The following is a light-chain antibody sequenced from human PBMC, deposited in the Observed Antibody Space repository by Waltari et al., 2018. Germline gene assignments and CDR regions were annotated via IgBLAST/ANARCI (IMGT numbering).Light chain of an antibody. CDR2: AAS. Sequence: DIQMTQSPSSLSASVGDRVTITCRASQSISSYLNWYQQKPGKAPKLLIHAASILQSGVPSRFSGSGSGTDFTLTISSLQPEDFATYYCQQTYNTPRTFGQGTKLEIK. CDR3: QQTYNTPRT. CDR1: QSISSY. J-gene: IGKJ2*01. V-gene: IGKV1-39*01.